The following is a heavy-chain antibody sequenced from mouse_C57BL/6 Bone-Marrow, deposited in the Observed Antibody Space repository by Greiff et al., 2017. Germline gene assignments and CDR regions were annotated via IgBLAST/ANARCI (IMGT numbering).Heavy chain of an antibody. CDR3: ARRITTVDWYFDV. J-gene: IGHJ1*03. V-gene: IGHV1-64*01. Sequence: QVQLQQPGAELVKPGASVKLSCKASGYTFTSYWMHWVKQRPGPGLEWIGMIHPNSGSTNYNEKFKSKATLTVDKSSSTAYMQLSSLTSEDSAVYYCARRITTVDWYFDVWGTGTTVTVSS. CDR1: GYTFTSYW. CDR2: IHPNSGST. D-gene: IGHD1-1*01.